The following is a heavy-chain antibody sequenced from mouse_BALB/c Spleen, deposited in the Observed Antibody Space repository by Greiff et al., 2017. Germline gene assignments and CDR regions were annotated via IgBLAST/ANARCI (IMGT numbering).Heavy chain of an antibody. J-gene: IGHJ3*01. CDR2: IDPANGNT. D-gene: IGHD1-1*01. Sequence: VQLQQSGAELVKPGASVKLSCTASGFNIKDTYKHWVKQRPEQGLEWIGRIDPANGNTKYDPKFQGKATITADTSSNTAYLQLSSLTSEDTAVYYCARGFSYYYGSSYWGQGTLVTVSA. V-gene: IGHV14-3*02. CDR1: GFNIKDTY. CDR3: ARGFSYYYGSSY.